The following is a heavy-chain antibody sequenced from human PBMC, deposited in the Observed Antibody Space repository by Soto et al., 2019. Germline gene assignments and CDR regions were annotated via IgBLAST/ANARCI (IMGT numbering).Heavy chain of an antibody. CDR2: ISSSSSYI. CDR3: ASAFWSGYTMDV. CDR1: GFTFSSYS. Sequence: EVQLVESGGGLVKPGGSLRLSCAASGFTFSSYSVNWVRQAPGKGLEWVSSISSSSSYIYYADSVKGRFTISRDNAKNSLYLQMNSLRAEDTAVYYCASAFWSGYTMDVWGQGTTVTVSS. V-gene: IGHV3-21*01. J-gene: IGHJ6*02. D-gene: IGHD3-3*01.